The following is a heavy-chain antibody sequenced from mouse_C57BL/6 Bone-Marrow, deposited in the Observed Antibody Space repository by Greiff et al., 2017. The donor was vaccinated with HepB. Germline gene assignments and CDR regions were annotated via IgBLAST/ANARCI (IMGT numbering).Heavy chain of an antibody. J-gene: IGHJ4*01. CDR2: IWTGGGT. V-gene: IGHV2-9-1*01. D-gene: IGHD1-1*01. CDR1: GFSLTSYA. Sequence: QVQLQQSGPGLVAPSQSLSITCTVSGFSLTSYAISWVRQPPGKGLEWLGVIWTGGGTNYNSALKSRLSISKDNSKSQVFLKMNSLQTDDTARYYCATSITTVVALYYAMDYWGQGTSVTVSS. CDR3: ATSITTVVALYYAMDY.